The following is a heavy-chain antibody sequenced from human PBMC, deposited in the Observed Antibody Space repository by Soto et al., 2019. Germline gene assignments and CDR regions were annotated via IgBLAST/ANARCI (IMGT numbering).Heavy chain of an antibody. J-gene: IGHJ4*02. CDR1: GYTFTSYA. V-gene: IGHV1-3*01. CDR3: ARAGDDFWSCYLD. CDR2: INAGNGNT. Sequence: ASVKVSCKASGYTFTSYAMHWVRQAPGQRLEWMGWINAGNGNTKYSQKFQGRVTITRDTSASTAYMELSSLRSEDTAVYYCARAGDDFWSCYLDWGQGTLVTGSS. D-gene: IGHD3-3*01.